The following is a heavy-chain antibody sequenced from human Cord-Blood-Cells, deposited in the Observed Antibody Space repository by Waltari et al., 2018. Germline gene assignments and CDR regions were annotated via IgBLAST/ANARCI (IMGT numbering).Heavy chain of an antibody. CDR2: IKQDGSEK. CDR3: AGSGSYDAFDI. D-gene: IGHD3-10*01. V-gene: IGHV3-7*01. CDR1: GFTFSGYW. Sequence: EVHMVESGGGLVQPGGSLRLSCAAPGFTFSGYWMRWVRQAPGKGLEWVANIKQDGSEKYYVDSVKGRFTISRDNAKNSLYLQMNSLRAEDTAVYYCAGSGSYDAFDIWGQGTMVTVSS. J-gene: IGHJ3*02.